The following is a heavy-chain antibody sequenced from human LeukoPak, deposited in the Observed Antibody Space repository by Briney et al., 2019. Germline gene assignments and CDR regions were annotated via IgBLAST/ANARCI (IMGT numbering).Heavy chain of an antibody. CDR1: GGSISTYY. CDR2: IYYSGRT. Sequence: SETLSLTCTVSGGSISTYYWRWIGQPPGKGLEWIGYIYYSGRTNYNPSLKSPVTISVDTSKNQFSLKLSSVTAADTAVYYCARSLTYYYDSSVDYWGQGTLVTVSS. CDR3: ARSLTYYYDSSVDY. J-gene: IGHJ4*02. V-gene: IGHV4-59*01. D-gene: IGHD3-22*01.